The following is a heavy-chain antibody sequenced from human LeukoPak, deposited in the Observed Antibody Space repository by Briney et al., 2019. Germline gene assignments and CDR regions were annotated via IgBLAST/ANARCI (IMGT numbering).Heavy chain of an antibody. Sequence: SETLSLTCAVYGGSFSGYYWSWIRQPPGKGLEWIGEVNHSGSTNYNPSLKSRVTISVDTSKNQFSLRLSSVTAADTAVYYCARAGIMIMFGGVIVPYYGMDVWGQGTTVTVSS. D-gene: IGHD3-16*02. J-gene: IGHJ6*02. V-gene: IGHV4-34*01. CDR2: VNHSGST. CDR1: GGSFSGYY. CDR3: ARAGIMIMFGGVIVPYYGMDV.